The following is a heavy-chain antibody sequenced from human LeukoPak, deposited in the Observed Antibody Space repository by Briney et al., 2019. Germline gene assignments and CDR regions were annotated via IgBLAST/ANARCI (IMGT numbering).Heavy chain of an antibody. Sequence: PSETLSLTCTVSGGSISSFYWSWIRQPPGKGLEWIGYIYYSGNTNYNPSFKSRVTISVGTSKDQFSLKLSSVTAAGTAVYYCARLTGTYLDYWGQGTLVTVSS. CDR2: IYYSGNT. CDR1: GGSISSFY. V-gene: IGHV4-59*01. CDR3: ARLTGTYLDY. D-gene: IGHD1/OR15-1a*01. J-gene: IGHJ4*02.